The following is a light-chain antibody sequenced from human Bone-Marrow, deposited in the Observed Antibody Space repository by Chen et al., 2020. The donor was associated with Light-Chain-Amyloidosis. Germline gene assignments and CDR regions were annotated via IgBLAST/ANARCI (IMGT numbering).Light chain of an antibody. CDR1: NIGSTS. Sequence: SSVLTQPSSVSVAPGQTATIACGGNNIGSTSVPWYQQTPGQAPQLVVYDDSDRPSGIPGRLSGSNSGNTATRTISRVEAGDEDDYYCQVWDRSSDRPVFGGGTKLTVL. V-gene: IGLV3-21*02. CDR2: DDS. CDR3: QVWDRSSDRPV. J-gene: IGLJ3*02.